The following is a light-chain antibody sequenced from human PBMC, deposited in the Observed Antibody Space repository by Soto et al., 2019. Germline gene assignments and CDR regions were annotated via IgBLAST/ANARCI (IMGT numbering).Light chain of an antibody. Sequence: QLVLTQSPSASASLGAAVKLTCTLSSVHSNYAIAWHQQQPEKGPRFLMKLNSDGSHSKGDGIPDRLSGSSSGAERYLTISALQSEDEADYYCQTWVTGIHIFGGGTKLTVL. CDR1: SVHSNYA. CDR3: QTWVTGIHI. J-gene: IGLJ2*01. V-gene: IGLV4-69*01. CDR2: LNSDGSH.